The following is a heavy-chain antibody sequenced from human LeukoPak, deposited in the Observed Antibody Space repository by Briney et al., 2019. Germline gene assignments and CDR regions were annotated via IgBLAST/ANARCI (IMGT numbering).Heavy chain of an antibody. J-gene: IGHJ5*02. CDR2: ISSSTSYI. Sequence: GGSLRLSCAASGFTFSRYSMNWVRQAPGKGLEWVSSISSSTSYIYYADSVKGRFTISRDNAKNSLYLQMNSLRSEDTAVYHCAIDLTTGDWFDPWGQGTLVTVSS. D-gene: IGHD1-14*01. CDR1: GFTFSRYS. CDR3: AIDLTTGDWFDP. V-gene: IGHV3-21*01.